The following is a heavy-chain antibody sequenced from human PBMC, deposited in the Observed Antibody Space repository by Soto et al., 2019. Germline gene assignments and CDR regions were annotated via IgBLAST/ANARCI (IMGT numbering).Heavy chain of an antibody. Sequence: ASVKVSCKASGYTFTGYYMHWVRQAPGQGLEWRGWINPNSGGTNYAQKFQGRVTMTRDTSISTAYMELSRLRSDDTAVYYCARVLLLWFGELLYPHGMEVWGQGTTVTVSS. CDR2: INPNSGGT. D-gene: IGHD3-10*01. J-gene: IGHJ6*02. CDR3: ARVLLLWFGELLYPHGMEV. V-gene: IGHV1-2*02. CDR1: GYTFTGYY.